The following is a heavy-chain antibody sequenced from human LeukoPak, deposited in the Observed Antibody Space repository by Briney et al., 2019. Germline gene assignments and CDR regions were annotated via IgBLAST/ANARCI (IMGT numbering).Heavy chain of an antibody. J-gene: IGHJ4*02. CDR3: ARDPRTVTTYYFDY. V-gene: IGHV3-48*02. Sequence: GGSMRLSCAASGFTFSSYSMNWVRQAPGKGLEWVSYISSSSSTIYYADSVKGRFTISRDNAKNSLYLQMNSLRDEDTAVYYCARDPRTVTTYYFDYWGQGTLVTVSS. CDR2: ISSSSSTI. CDR1: GFTFSSYS. D-gene: IGHD4-17*01.